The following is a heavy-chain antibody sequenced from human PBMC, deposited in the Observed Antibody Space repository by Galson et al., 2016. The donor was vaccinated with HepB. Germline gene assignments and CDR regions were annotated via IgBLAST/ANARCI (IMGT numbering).Heavy chain of an antibody. CDR1: GLTFSNFA. Sequence: SPRLSCAASGLTFSNFAMRWVRQAPGKGLEWVSAISGGGYNTYYADSVKGRFTISRDNSKNTLYLQMSSLRVEDTAVYYCAKAGYSGYDDYHYGLDVWGQGTTVTVSS. CDR3: AKAGYSGYDDYHYGLDV. V-gene: IGHV3-23*01. CDR2: ISGGGYNT. D-gene: IGHD5-12*01. J-gene: IGHJ6*02.